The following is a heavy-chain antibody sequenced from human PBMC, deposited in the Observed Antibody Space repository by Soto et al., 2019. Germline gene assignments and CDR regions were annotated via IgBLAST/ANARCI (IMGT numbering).Heavy chain of an antibody. Sequence: QVQLQQWGAGLLKPSETLSLTCAVYGGSFSGYYWSWIRQPPGKGLEWIGEINHSGSTNYNPSLKSRVTISVDTSKNQFSQKLSSVTAADTAVYYCARGLGNVLLWFGESPNWFDPWGQGTLVTVSS. CDR2: INHSGST. CDR3: ARGLGNVLLWFGESPNWFDP. J-gene: IGHJ5*02. V-gene: IGHV4-34*01. CDR1: GGSFSGYY. D-gene: IGHD3-10*01.